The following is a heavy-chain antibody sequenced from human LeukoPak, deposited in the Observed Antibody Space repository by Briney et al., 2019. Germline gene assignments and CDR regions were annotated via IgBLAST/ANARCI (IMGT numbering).Heavy chain of an antibody. J-gene: IGHJ4*02. D-gene: IGHD3-22*01. CDR3: AKGGGDYYDSSGYGDY. V-gene: IGHV3-30-3*01. Sequence: PGGSLRLSCAASGFTFSSYAMHWVRQAPGKGLEGVAVISYDGSNKYYADSVKGRFTISRDNSKNTLYLQMNSLRAEDTAVYYCAKGGGDYYDSSGYGDYWGQGTLVTVSS. CDR2: ISYDGSNK. CDR1: GFTFSSYA.